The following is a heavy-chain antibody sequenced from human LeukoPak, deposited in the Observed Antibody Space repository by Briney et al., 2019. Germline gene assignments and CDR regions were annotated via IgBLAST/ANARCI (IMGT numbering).Heavy chain of an antibody. CDR3: AKRNDAFDI. J-gene: IGHJ3*02. V-gene: IGHV3-23*01. CDR2: ISGGGFST. CDR1: GFTFSTYA. Sequence: GGSLRLSCAASGFTFSTYAMSWVRQAPGKGPEWVSAISGGGFSTYYADSVKGRFTISRDNSKNTLYLQMNSLRAEDTAVYYCAKRNDAFDIWGQGTMVAVSS.